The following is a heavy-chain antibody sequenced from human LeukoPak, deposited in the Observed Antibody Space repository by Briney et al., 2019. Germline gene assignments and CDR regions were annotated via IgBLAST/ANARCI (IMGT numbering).Heavy chain of an antibody. J-gene: IGHJ4*02. CDR2: ISSTSSAI. CDR1: GFTFSSYW. D-gene: IGHD3-16*01. V-gene: IGHV3-48*04. Sequence: GGSLRLSCAASGFTFSSYWMHWVRQAPGKGLVWVSCISSTSSAIYYADSLKGRFTISRDNAKNSLYLQMDSLRAEDTAVYYCARVIGSYGDSAYWGQGTLVTVSS. CDR3: ARVIGSYGDSAY.